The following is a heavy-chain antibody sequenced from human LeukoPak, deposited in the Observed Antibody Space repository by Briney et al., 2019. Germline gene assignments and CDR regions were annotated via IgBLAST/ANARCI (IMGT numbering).Heavy chain of an antibody. Sequence: SETLSLTCTISGGSISSYYWSWIRQPPGKGLEWIGYIYYSGSTNYNPSLKSRVTISVDTSKNQFSLKLSSVTAADTAVYYCARERAVTTYYYFDYWGQGTLVTVSS. CDR3: ARERAVTTYYYFDY. V-gene: IGHV4-59*01. D-gene: IGHD4-17*01. J-gene: IGHJ4*02. CDR2: IYYSGST. CDR1: GGSISSYY.